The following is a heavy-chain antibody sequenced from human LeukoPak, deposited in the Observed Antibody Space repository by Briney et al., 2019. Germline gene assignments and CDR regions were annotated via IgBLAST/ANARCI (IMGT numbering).Heavy chain of an antibody. CDR3: ARGDCTTTRCKTSPFDY. V-gene: IGHV3-53*01. CDR2: IYSDGTT. CDR1: GFTVSSNY. J-gene: IGHJ4*02. Sequence: GGSLRLSCAASGFTVSSNYMSWVRQAPGKGLEWVSDIYSDGTTYYADSVKGRFTISRDNAKNTLYLQMKTLRADDTAVYYCARGDCTTTRCKTSPFDYWGQGTLVTISS. D-gene: IGHD2-2*01.